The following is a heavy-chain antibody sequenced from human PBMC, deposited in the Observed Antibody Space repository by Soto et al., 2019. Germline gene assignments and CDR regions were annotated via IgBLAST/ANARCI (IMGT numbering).Heavy chain of an antibody. CDR1: GYTFTSYG. Sequence: QVQLVQSGAEVKKPGASVKVSCKASGYTFTSYGISGGRQTPGQGLEWMGWISAYNGNTNYAQKLQGRVTMTTDTSTSTDDMELRSLRSDDTDVYYCAGDFLVVVRHPLDYWGQGTLVTVS. D-gene: IGHD2-15*01. CDR2: ISAYNGNT. J-gene: IGHJ4*02. V-gene: IGHV1-18*01. CDR3: AGDFLVVVRHPLDY.